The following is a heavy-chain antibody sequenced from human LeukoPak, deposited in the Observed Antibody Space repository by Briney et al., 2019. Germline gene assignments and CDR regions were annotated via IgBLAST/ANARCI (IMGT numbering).Heavy chain of an antibody. CDR3: ARAGPEYCGGDCYFSY. Sequence: GGSLRLSCAASGFTFSSYSMNWVRQAPGKGLEWVSYISSSSSTIYYADSVKGRFTISRENAKNSLYLQMNSLRAEDTAVYCCARAGPEYCGGDCYFSYWGQGTLVTVSS. V-gene: IGHV3-48*01. CDR1: GFTFSSYS. D-gene: IGHD2-21*02. CDR2: ISSSSSTI. J-gene: IGHJ4*02.